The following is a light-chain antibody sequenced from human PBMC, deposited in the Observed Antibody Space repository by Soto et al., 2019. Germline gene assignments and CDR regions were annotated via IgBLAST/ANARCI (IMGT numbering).Light chain of an antibody. Sequence: QAVVTQPPSVSGAPGQRVTISCTGSSSNIGGTYDVHWYQQLPGTAPKLLIYGNSNRPSGVPDRFSGSKSGTSASLAITGLQAEDEADYHRQSYDSRLSHSLFGGGTKVTVL. CDR3: QSYDSRLSHSL. CDR1: SSNIGGTYD. J-gene: IGLJ2*01. V-gene: IGLV1-40*01. CDR2: GNS.